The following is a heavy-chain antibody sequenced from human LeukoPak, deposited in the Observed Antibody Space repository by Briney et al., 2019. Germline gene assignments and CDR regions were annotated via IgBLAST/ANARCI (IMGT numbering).Heavy chain of an antibody. CDR3: ARVGVYYVLDVFDI. CDR2: TYTGGST. D-gene: IGHD1-26*01. CDR1: GGSISSYY. J-gene: IGHJ3*02. V-gene: IGHV4-4*07. Sequence: SETLSLTCTVSGGSISSYYWGWIRQPAGMGLEWIGRTYTGGSTNYNPSLKSRITISVDTSKNQFSLKLTSVTAADTAVYYCARVGVYYVLDVFDIWGHGTMVTVSS.